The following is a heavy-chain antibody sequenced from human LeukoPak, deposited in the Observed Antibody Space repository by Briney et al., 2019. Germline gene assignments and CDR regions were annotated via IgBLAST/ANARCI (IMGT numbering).Heavy chain of an antibody. V-gene: IGHV1-18*01. J-gene: IGHJ5*02. Sequence: ASVKVSCKASGYTFTSYGISWVRQAPGQGLEWMGWISAYNGNTNYAQKFQGRVTMTRDMSTSTVYMELSSLRSEDTAVYYCARGPHKRTYDRDNWFDPWGQGTLVTVSS. CDR2: ISAYNGNT. D-gene: IGHD3-3*01. CDR1: GYTFTSYG. CDR3: ARGPHKRTYDRDNWFDP.